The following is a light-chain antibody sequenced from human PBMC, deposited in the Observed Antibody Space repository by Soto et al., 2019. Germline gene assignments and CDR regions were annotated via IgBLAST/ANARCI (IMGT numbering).Light chain of an antibody. CDR2: DVS. CDR1: SSDVGVYNY. J-gene: IGLJ3*02. V-gene: IGLV2-11*01. CDR3: IAWDDSLKGPV. Sequence: QSALTQPRSVSGSPGQSVTISCTGTSSDVGVYNYVSWYQQHPGKAPKLMIYDVSNRPSGVPDRFSGSKSGNTASLAISGLQSEDEANYYCIAWDDSLKGPVFGGGTKLTVL.